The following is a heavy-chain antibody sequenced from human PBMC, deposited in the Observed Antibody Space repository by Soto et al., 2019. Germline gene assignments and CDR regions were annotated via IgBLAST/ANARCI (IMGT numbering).Heavy chain of an antibody. D-gene: IGHD3-3*01. Sequence: SETLSLTCTVSGGSISSYYWSWIRQPPGKGLEWIGYIYYSGSTNYNPSLKSRVTISVDTSKNQFSLKLSSVTAADTAVYYCARSYYFWSGRGWFDPWGQGTLVNVSS. CDR2: IYYSGST. CDR3: ARSYYFWSGRGWFDP. J-gene: IGHJ5*02. V-gene: IGHV4-59*01. CDR1: GGSISSYY.